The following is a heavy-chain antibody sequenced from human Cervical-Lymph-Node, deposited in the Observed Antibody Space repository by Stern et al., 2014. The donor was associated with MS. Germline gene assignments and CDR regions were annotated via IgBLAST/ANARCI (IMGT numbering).Heavy chain of an antibody. CDR3: ARGELKEGLVRGMDV. CDR2: LIPIFGPA. J-gene: IGHJ6*02. V-gene: IGHV1-69*01. D-gene: IGHD1-26*01. Sequence: VQLVESGAEVKKPGSSVKVSCKASGGPFSSYAIRWVRQAPGQGLEWIGGLIPIFGPAHSAQKFKGRVKITAEESTSTAYMELSSLRSEDTAVYYCARGELKEGLVRGMDVWGQGTTVTVSS. CDR1: GGPFSSYA.